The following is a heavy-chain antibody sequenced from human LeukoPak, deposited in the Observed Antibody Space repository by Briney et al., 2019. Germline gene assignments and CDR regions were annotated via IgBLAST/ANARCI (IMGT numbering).Heavy chain of an antibody. CDR3: ARLEPGSWATNYFDY. Sequence: SETLSLPCAVSGASISCFYWTWIRQPPGKALEWIGYIYNSGRHNYTPPLKSRDNISIDIPKNQISLKLSSVPAAHTAMFYCARLEPGSWATNYFDYWGQGTLVTVSS. V-gene: IGHV4-59*08. D-gene: IGHD1-26*01. CDR1: GASISCFY. CDR2: IYNSGRH. J-gene: IGHJ4*02.